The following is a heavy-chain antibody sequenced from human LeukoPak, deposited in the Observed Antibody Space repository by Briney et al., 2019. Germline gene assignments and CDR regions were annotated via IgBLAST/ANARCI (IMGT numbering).Heavy chain of an antibody. J-gene: IGHJ4*02. Sequence: GESLRLSCAASGFTFSSYSMNWVRQAPGKGLEWVSYISSSSSTIYYADSVKGRFTISRDNAKNSLYLQMNSLRAEDTAVYFCARRGTGTTGYYFDYWGQGTLVTVSS. CDR2: ISSSSSTI. CDR3: ARRGTGTTGYYFDY. D-gene: IGHD1-7*01. V-gene: IGHV3-48*01. CDR1: GFTFSSYS.